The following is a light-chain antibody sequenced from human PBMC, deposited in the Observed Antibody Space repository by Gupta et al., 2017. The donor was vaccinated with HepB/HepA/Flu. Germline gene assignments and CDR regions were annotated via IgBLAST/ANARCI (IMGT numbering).Light chain of an antibody. CDR2: DVS. V-gene: IGLV2-14*01. CDR3: SSYTSSSTLV. Sequence: QSALTTPASVSGSPGPSFTISCTATSSDVGGYNYVSWYQQHPGKAPKLMIYDVSNRPSGVSNRFSGSKSGNTASLTISGLQAEDEADYYCSSYTSSSTLVFGGGTKLTVL. J-gene: IGLJ3*02. CDR1: SSDVGGYNY.